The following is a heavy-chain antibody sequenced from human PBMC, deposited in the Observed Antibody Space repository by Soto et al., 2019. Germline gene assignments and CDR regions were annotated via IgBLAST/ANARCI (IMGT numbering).Heavy chain of an antibody. J-gene: IGHJ4*02. CDR3: ARASSSSSAADY. CDR1: GESISSGGYY. V-gene: IGHV4-31*03. CDR2: IYDSESA. Sequence: QVQLQESGPGLVKPSQTLSLTCSVSGESISSGGYYWSWIRHHPGKGLEWIGYIYDSESAYYNPSLKGRVSLAMHXSKNHFAMRLSSVTAADTAVYYCARASSSSSAADYWGQGTLATVSS. D-gene: IGHD6-6*01.